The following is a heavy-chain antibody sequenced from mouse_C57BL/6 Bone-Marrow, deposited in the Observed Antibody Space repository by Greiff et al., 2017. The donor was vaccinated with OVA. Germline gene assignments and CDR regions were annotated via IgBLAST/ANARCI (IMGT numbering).Heavy chain of an antibody. Sequence: VQGVESGAELVRPGASVTLSCKASGYTFTDYEMHWVKQTPVHGLEWIGAIDPETGGTAYNQKFKGKAILTADKSSSTAYMELRSLTSEDSAVYYCTRVPGFAYWGQGTLVTVSA. CDR2: IDPETGGT. J-gene: IGHJ3*01. CDR3: TRVPGFAY. CDR1: GYTFTDYE. V-gene: IGHV1-15*01.